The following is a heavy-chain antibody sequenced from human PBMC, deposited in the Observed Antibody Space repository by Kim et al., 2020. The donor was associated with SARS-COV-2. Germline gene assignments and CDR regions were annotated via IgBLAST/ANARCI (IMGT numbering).Heavy chain of an antibody. CDR2: VNPNSGGT. Sequence: ASVKVSCKASGYTFTGYYLHWVRQAPGQGLEWMGRVNPNSGGTNYGQKFLGRVTMIGDTSSSTAYMELSSLWSDDTAVYYCAREGGGGSYPWLDPWGQGTLVTVSS. CDR3: AREGGGGSYPWLDP. V-gene: IGHV1-2*06. D-gene: IGHD1-26*01. CDR1: GYTFTGYY. J-gene: IGHJ5*02.